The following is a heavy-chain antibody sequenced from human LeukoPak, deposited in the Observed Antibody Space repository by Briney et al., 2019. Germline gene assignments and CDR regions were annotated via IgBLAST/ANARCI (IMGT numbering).Heavy chain of an antibody. CDR3: ARDTGYCGSDCPFDY. Sequence: GGSLRLSCAASGFTFSSYWMHWVRQAPGKGLVWVSRINSDGSSTSYADSVKGRFTISRDNAKNTLYLQMNSLRAEDTAVYYCARDTGYCGSDCPFDYWGQGTLVTVSS. V-gene: IGHV3-74*01. D-gene: IGHD2-21*02. CDR1: GFTFSSYW. J-gene: IGHJ4*02. CDR2: INSDGSST.